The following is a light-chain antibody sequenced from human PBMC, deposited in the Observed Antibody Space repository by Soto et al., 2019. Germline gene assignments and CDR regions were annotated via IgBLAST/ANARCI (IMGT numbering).Light chain of an antibody. CDR3: QQYKSYSPRT. V-gene: IGKV1-5*01. CDR2: DAS. CDR1: QTISNW. Sequence: DIQLTQSPSTLSAAVGDRVTITCRASQTISNWLAWYQQRLGKAPQLLISDASRLESGVPSRFSGSGSGTEFTLTISSLQPDDSATYYCQQYKSYSPRTFGQGTKVDI. J-gene: IGKJ1*01.